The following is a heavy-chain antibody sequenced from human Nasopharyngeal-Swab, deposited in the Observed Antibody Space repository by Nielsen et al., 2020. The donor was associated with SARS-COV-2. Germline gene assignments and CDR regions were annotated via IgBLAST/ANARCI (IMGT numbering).Heavy chain of an antibody. V-gene: IGHV3-30*03. CDR2: ISYDGSNK. CDR1: GFTFSSYG. Sequence: LKISRAASGFTFSSYGMHWVRQAPGKGLEWVAVISYDGSNKYYADSVKGRFTISRDNSKNTLYLQMNGLRAEDTAVYYCAHNRIGYYYYMDVWGKGTTVTVSS. D-gene: IGHD1-1*01. J-gene: IGHJ6*03. CDR3: AHNRIGYYYYMDV.